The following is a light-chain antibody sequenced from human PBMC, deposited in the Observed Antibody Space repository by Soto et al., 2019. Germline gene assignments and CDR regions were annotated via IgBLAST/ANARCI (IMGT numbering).Light chain of an antibody. CDR1: QGISTA. CDR3: QQFNSYPLP. CDR2: DAS. J-gene: IGKJ4*01. Sequence: ASRLTQSPSSLSASVGDRVTITGRASQGISTALAWYQQQPGKAPKLLIYDASSLESGDRSRFSGSGSGTDFPLNISSLQPEDFATYYCQQFNSYPLPFGGGTKVEIK. V-gene: IGKV1-13*02.